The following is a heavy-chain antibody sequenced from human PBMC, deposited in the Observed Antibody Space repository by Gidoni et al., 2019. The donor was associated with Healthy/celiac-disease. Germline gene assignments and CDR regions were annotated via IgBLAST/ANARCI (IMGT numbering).Heavy chain of an antibody. J-gene: IGHJ4*02. D-gene: IGHD1-26*01. CDR3: AREPGIVGATEYYFDY. V-gene: IGHV4-39*07. CDR1: GGSISSSSYY. Sequence: QLQLQESGPGLVKPSETLSLTCTVSGGSISSSSYYWGWIRQPPGKGLEWIGSIYYSGSTYYNPSLKSRVTISVDTSKNQFSLKLSSVTAADTAVYYCAREPGIVGATEYYFDYWGQGTLVTVSS. CDR2: IYYSGST.